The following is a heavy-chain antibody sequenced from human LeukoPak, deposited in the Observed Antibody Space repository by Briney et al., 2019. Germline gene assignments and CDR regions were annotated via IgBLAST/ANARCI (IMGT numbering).Heavy chain of an antibody. CDR1: GGSISSYY. Sequence: SETLSLTCTVSGGSISSYYWSWIRQPPGKGLEWSGYIYYSGSTNYNPSLKSRVTISVDTSKNQFSLKLSSVTAADTAVYYCARTSSGWKNNWFDPWGQGTLVTVSS. D-gene: IGHD6-19*01. V-gene: IGHV4-59*01. J-gene: IGHJ5*02. CDR2: IYYSGST. CDR3: ARTSSGWKNNWFDP.